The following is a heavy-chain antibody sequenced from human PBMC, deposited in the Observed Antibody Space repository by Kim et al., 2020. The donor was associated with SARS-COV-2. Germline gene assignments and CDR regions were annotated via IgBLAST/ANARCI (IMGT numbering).Heavy chain of an antibody. D-gene: IGHD6-13*01. Sequence: YYAGSVKGRFTIPRENSKNPLYLQMNRLRAEDTAVYYCAKGLYSSSWFIDYWGQGTLVTVSS. J-gene: IGHJ4*02. CDR3: AKGLYSSSWFIDY. V-gene: IGHV3-23*03.